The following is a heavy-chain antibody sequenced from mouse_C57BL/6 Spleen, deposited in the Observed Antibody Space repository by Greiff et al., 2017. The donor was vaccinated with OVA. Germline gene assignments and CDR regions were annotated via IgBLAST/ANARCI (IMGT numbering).Heavy chain of an antibody. Sequence: VKLMESGAELVKPGASVKMSCKASGYTFTSYWITWVKQRPGQGLEWIGDIYPGSGSTNYNEKFKSKATLTVDTSSSTAYMQLSSLTSEDSAVYYCARERYYGYDEGYFDVWGTGTTVTVSS. J-gene: IGHJ1*03. D-gene: IGHD2-2*01. V-gene: IGHV1-55*01. CDR3: ARERYYGYDEGYFDV. CDR2: IYPGSGST. CDR1: GYTFTSYW.